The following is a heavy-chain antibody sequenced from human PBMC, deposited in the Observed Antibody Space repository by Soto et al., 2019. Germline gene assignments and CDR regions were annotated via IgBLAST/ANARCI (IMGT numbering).Heavy chain of an antibody. Sequence: QVQLQESGPGLVKPSQTLSLTCTVSGGSISSGGYYWSRLRQHPGKVLEWIGYIYYSGSTYYNPSLTSRVTISVDTAKNQFALKLSSVTAADTAVYYCGREGGIGGATAADYWGQGTLVTVSS. D-gene: IGHD1-26*01. CDR3: GREGGIGGATAADY. CDR2: IYYSGST. V-gene: IGHV4-31*03. CDR1: GGSISSGGYY. J-gene: IGHJ4*02.